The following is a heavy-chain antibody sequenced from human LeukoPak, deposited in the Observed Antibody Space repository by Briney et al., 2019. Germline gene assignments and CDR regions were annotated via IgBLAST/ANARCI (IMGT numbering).Heavy chain of an antibody. CDR3: ARDDCSGGSCYLPSGYFDL. CDR2: IYYSGST. Sequence: PSETLSLTCTVSGGSISSYYWSWIRQPPGKGLEWIGDIYYSGSTNYNPSLKSRVTISVDTSKNQFSLKLSSVTAADTAVYYCARDDCSGGSCYLPSGYFDLWGRGTLVTVSS. D-gene: IGHD2-15*01. J-gene: IGHJ2*01. V-gene: IGHV4-59*01. CDR1: GGSISSYY.